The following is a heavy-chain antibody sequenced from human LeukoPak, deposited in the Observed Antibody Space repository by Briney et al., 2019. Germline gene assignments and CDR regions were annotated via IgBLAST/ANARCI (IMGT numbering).Heavy chain of an antibody. Sequence: GGSLRLSCAASGFPFSNAWMSWVRQAPGKGLEWVGRIKSKTDGGKTDYAAPVQGRFSISRDDSENTLYLQMNGLDTEDTAVYYCSTVSPYYGSGTTSPDSWGQGTLVVVSS. CDR3: STVSPYYGSGTTSPDS. J-gene: IGHJ4*02. CDR2: IKSKTDGGKT. D-gene: IGHD3-10*01. CDR1: GFPFSNAW. V-gene: IGHV3-15*01.